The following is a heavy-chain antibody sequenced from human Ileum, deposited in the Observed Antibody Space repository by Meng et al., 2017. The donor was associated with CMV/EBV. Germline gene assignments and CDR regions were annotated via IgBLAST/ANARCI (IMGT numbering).Heavy chain of an antibody. J-gene: IGHJ4*02. D-gene: IGHD3-3*01. CDR2: VYYSGTT. CDR3: ARNVGFYSSQIAY. CDR1: GGSTTSSTYY. Sequence: QLQLQESGPGLVKPSETLSLPCTASGGSTTSSTYYWGWIRQPPGKGLEWIGSVYYSGTTYYNPSLKSRVNMSIDTSKNRFSLKLSSATAADTAVYYCARNVGFYSSQIAYWGQGALVTASS. V-gene: IGHV4-39*07.